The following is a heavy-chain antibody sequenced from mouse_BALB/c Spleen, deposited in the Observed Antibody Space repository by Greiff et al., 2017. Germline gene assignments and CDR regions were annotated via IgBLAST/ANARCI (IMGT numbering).Heavy chain of an antibody. J-gene: IGHJ2*01. CDR3: ARGDYYGSSFDY. D-gene: IGHD1-1*01. CDR1: GYTFTSYY. V-gene: IGHV1-53*01. CDR2: INPSNGGT. Sequence: QVQLKESGAELVKPGASVKLSCKASGYTFTSYYMYWVKQRPGQGLEWIGEINPSNGGTNFNEKFKGKATLTSDKSSSTAYMELSSLTSEDSAVYYCARGDYYGSSFDYWGQGTTLTVSS.